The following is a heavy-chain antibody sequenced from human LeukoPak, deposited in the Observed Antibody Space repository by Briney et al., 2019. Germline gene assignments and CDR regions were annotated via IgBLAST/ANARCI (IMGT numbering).Heavy chain of an antibody. CDR2: IIPIFGIA. CDR3: ARGRVLRIDY. Sequence: ASVKVSCKASGGTFSSYAISWVRQAPGQGLEWMGRIIPIFGIANYAQKFQGRVTITADKSTSTAYMELSSLRSEDTAVYYCARGRVLRIDYWGQGTLVTVSS. J-gene: IGHJ4*02. V-gene: IGHV1-69*04. CDR1: GGTFSSYA. D-gene: IGHD3-10*01.